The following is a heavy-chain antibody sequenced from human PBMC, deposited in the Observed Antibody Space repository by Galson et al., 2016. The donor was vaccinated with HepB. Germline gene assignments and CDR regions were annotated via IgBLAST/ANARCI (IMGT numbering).Heavy chain of an antibody. D-gene: IGHD3-3*01. Sequence: SVKVSCKASGYTFTSYDINWVRQATGQGLEWMGWMNPNSGNTGYAQKFQGRVTMTRNTSISTAYMELSSLRSEDTAVYYCARFLGRPYLEWLPTPYYYYGMDVWGKGTSVTVSS. CDR2: MNPNSGNT. CDR1: GYTFTSYD. V-gene: IGHV1-8*01. J-gene: IGHJ6*04. CDR3: ARFLGRPYLEWLPTPYYYYGMDV.